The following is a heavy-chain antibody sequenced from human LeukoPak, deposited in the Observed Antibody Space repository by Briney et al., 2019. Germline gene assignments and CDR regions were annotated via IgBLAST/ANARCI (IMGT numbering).Heavy chain of an antibody. CDR1: GFTFGDYA. CDR2: IRSKPYGGTI. Sequence: PGRSLRLSCTASGFTFGDYAMSWVRQAPGKGLEWVGFIRSKPYGGTIEYAASVKGRFTISRDDSKSIAYLQMNSLKTEDTAVYYCTRSAGYSSGWYHDYWGQGTLVTVSS. V-gene: IGHV3-49*04. CDR3: TRSAGYSSGWYHDY. D-gene: IGHD6-19*01. J-gene: IGHJ4*02.